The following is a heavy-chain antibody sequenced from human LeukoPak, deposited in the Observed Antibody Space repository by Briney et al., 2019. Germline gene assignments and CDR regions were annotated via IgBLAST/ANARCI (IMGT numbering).Heavy chain of an antibody. V-gene: IGHV3-23*01. D-gene: IGHD4-23*01. J-gene: IGHJ4*02. CDR1: GFTFSSYG. CDR3: AKRSDYGGNWNYLDY. CDR2: ISDGGGST. Sequence: GSLRLSCAASGFTFSSYGMHWVRQAPGKGLEWVSAISDGGGSTYYADSVRGRFTISRDNSKNTLYLQMISLRADDTAVYYCAKRSDYGGNWNYLDYWGQGTLVTVSS.